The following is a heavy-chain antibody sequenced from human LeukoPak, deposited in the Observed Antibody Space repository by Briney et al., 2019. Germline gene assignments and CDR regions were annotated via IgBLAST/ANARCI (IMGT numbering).Heavy chain of an antibody. D-gene: IGHD4-17*01. CDR3: ARAYGDYEQAFDY. J-gene: IGHJ4*02. V-gene: IGHV4-39*01. Sequence: SETLSLTCTVSGGSISSSSYYWGWIRQPPGKGLEWIGSIYYSGSTYYNPSLKSRVTISVDTSKNQFSLKLSSVTAADTAVYYCARAYGDYEQAFDYWGQGTLVTVSS. CDR1: GGSISSSSYY. CDR2: IYYSGST.